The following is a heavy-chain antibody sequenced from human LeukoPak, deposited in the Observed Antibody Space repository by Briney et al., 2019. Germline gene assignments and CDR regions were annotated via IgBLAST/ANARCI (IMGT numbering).Heavy chain of an antibody. V-gene: IGHV3-30*04. Sequence: GGSLRLSCAASGFTFTNYAMHWVRQAPGKGLEWVAVISYDETNKYYEDSVKGRFTISRDSSKNTLYLQMSSLRDEDTAVYYCARATFTVTTSTPLYYWGQGTLVTVSS. D-gene: IGHD4-17*01. CDR3: ARATFTVTTSTPLYY. CDR2: ISYDETNK. CDR1: GFTFTNYA. J-gene: IGHJ4*02.